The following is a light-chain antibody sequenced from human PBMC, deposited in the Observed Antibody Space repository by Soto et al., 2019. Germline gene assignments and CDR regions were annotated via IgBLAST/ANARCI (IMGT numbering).Light chain of an antibody. CDR2: AAS. CDR1: QSISSW. CDR3: RQANSLPLT. Sequence: DIQMTQSPSSVSASLGDRVTITCRASQSISSWLAWYQQKPGKAPKLLIYAASSLESGIPARFSGSGSGTDFTLTISSLQPEDFAIYYCRQANSLPLTFGGGTKVDIK. V-gene: IGKV1-12*01. J-gene: IGKJ4*01.